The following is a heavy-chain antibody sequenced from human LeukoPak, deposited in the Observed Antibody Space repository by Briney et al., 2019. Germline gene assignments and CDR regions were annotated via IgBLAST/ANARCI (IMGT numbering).Heavy chain of an antibody. D-gene: IGHD2-2*01. Sequence: GGSLRLSCAASGFTFSSYSMNWVRQAPGKGLEWVSSISSSSSYIYYADSVKGRFTISRDQSKNTLYLQMSSLRAEDTAVYYCVKDALDDIVVAPPFFDYWGQGTLVTVSS. CDR1: GFTFSSYS. CDR2: ISSSSSYI. CDR3: VKDALDDIVVAPPFFDY. V-gene: IGHV3-21*01. J-gene: IGHJ4*02.